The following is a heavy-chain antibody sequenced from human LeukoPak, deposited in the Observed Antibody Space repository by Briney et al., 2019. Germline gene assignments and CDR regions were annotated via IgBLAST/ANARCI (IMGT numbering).Heavy chain of an antibody. CDR3: AKDRRFLEWLFDY. CDR1: GFTFSDYY. V-gene: IGHV3-11*01. Sequence: GGSLRLSCAASGFTFSDYYMSWIRQAPGKGLEWVSYISSSGSTIYYADSAKGRFTISRDNAKNSLYLQMNSLRAEDTAVYYCAKDRRFLEWLFDYWGQGTLVTVSS. D-gene: IGHD3-3*01. CDR2: ISSSGSTI. J-gene: IGHJ4*02.